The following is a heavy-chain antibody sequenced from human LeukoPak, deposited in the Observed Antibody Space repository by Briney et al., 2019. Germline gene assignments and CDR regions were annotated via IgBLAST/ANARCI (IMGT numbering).Heavy chain of an antibody. CDR1: GGTFSSYA. CDR3: ARDQGRDYYDSSGFLGDYYYYMDV. D-gene: IGHD3-22*01. V-gene: IGHV1-69*06. J-gene: IGHJ6*03. CDR2: IIPIFGTA. Sequence: SVKVSCKASGGTFSSYAISWVRQAPGQGLEWMGGIIPIFGTANYAQKFQGRVTITADKFTSTAYMELSSLRSEDTAVYYCARDQGRDYYDSSGFLGDYYYYMDVWGKGTTVTVSS.